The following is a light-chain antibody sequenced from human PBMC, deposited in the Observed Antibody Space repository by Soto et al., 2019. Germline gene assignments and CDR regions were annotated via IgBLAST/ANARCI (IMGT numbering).Light chain of an antibody. J-gene: IGLJ3*02. CDR3: SSYAGSNNGV. V-gene: IGLV2-8*01. CDR1: SNDVGGYNY. CDR2: EVS. Sequence: QSALTQPPSASGSPGQSVTISCTGTSNDVGGYNYVSWYQQHPGKAPKVMIYEVSKRPSGVPDRFSGSKSGNTASLTGAGLQAEDEADYYCSSYAGSNNGVFGGGTKLTVL.